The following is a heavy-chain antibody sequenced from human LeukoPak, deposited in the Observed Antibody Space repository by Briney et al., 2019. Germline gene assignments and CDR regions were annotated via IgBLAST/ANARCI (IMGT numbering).Heavy chain of an antibody. CDR3: ARQRSDTAMVKGYYFDY. D-gene: IGHD5-18*01. V-gene: IGHV3-33*01. CDR2: TWYDGSNK. Sequence: GGSLRLSCAASGFTFSSYGMRWVRQAPGKGLEWVGVTWYDGSNKYYADSVKGRFTISRDNSKNTLYLQMNTLSAEDTAVYYCARQRSDTAMVKGYYFDYWGQGTVVTVSS. CDR1: GFTFSSYG. J-gene: IGHJ4*02.